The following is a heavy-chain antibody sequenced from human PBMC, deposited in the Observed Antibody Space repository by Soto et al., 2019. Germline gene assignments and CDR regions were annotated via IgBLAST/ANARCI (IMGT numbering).Heavy chain of an antibody. V-gene: IGHV5-10-1*01. J-gene: IGHJ6*02. Sequence: GGSLKIYCQGSGYSFTRYWIRWVRKMPGKGMERMGRIDPRDSYSNYSTYFQGHVTSSADKSISNASLQWSSLKASDTAMYYCAIIVVVPAANFYYGMDVWGQGTTVTVSS. D-gene: IGHD2-2*01. CDR3: AIIVVVPAANFYYGMDV. CDR1: GYSFTRYW. CDR2: IDPRDSYS.